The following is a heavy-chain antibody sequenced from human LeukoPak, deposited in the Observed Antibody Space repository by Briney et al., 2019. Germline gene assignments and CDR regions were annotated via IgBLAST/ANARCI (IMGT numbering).Heavy chain of an antibody. CDR3: ARRQDDSPPGY. CDR1: GFSVSTNY. Sequence: GGSLRLSCAASGFSVSTNYMSWVRQAPGKGLEWVSVIYSSGSTDYADSVKGRFTISRDTSENTVYLQMNSLRADDTAVYYCARRQDDSPPGYWGQGTLVTVSS. D-gene: IGHD3-9*01. CDR2: IYSSGST. J-gene: IGHJ4*02. V-gene: IGHV3-53*01.